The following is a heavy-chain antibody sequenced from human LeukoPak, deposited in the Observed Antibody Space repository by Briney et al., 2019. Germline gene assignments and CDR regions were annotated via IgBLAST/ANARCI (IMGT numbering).Heavy chain of an antibody. V-gene: IGHV3-74*01. CDR2: ISGDESST. D-gene: IGHD3-10*01. CDR3: AGGSTLDRGLVYY. Sequence: PGGSLRLSCAASASAFSSYWMHWVRQAPGKGLVWVSRISGDESSTSYADSVKGRFTISRDNAKNTLFLQMNSLRAEDTAVYYCAGGSTLDRGLVYYWGQGTLVTVSS. J-gene: IGHJ4*02. CDR1: ASAFSSYW.